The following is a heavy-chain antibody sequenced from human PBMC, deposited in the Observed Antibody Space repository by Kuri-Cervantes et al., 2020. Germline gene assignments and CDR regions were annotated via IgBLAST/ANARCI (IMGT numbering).Heavy chain of an antibody. V-gene: IGHV3-48*01. CDR3: ARGPYYGSGSYSNYFDY. Sequence: GESLKISCAASGFTFSSYSMNWVRQAPGKGLEWVSYISSSSSTIYYVDSVKGRFTISRDNAKNSLYLQMNSLRTEDTALYYCARGPYYGSGSYSNYFDYWGQGTLVTVSS. J-gene: IGHJ4*02. CDR1: GFTFSSYS. D-gene: IGHD3-10*01. CDR2: ISSSSSTI.